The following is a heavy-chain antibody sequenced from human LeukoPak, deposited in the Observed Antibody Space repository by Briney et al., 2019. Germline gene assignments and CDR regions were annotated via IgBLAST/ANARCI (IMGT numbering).Heavy chain of an antibody. J-gene: IGHJ4*02. Sequence: SETLSLTCTVSGGSISSHYWSWIRQPAGKGLEWIGRIYSSGSTNYNPSPKSRVTMSVDTSKNQFSLKLSSVTAADTAVYYCASWNSDYSFDYWGQGTLVTVSS. D-gene: IGHD1-7*01. V-gene: IGHV4-4*07. CDR3: ASWNSDYSFDY. CDR1: GGSISSHY. CDR2: IYSSGST.